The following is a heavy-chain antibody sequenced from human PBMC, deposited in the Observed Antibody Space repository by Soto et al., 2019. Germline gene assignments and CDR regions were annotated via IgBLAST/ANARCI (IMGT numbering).Heavy chain of an antibody. V-gene: IGHV1-69*13. D-gene: IGHD2-21*02. Sequence: GASVKVSCKGSGGTCSSYAIGWVRQAPGQGLEWMGGIIPIFGTANYAQKFQGRVTITADESTSTAYMELSSLRSEDTAVYYCARNSIAHCGGDCLHWFDPWGQGTLVTVTS. CDR2: IIPIFGTA. CDR1: GGTCSSYA. J-gene: IGHJ5*02. CDR3: ARNSIAHCGGDCLHWFDP.